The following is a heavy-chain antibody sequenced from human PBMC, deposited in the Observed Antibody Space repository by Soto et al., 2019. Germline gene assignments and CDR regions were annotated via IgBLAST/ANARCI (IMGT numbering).Heavy chain of an antibody. D-gene: IGHD5-12*01. J-gene: IGHJ5*02. CDR2: ISSSSSYI. CDR1: GFTFSSYS. Sequence: GGSLRLSCAASGFTFSSYSMNWVRQAPGKGLEWVSSISSSSSYIYYADSVKGRFTISRDNAKNSLYLQMNSLRAADTAMYYCARAGVATIYPGNNWFDPWGQGTLVTVSS. CDR3: ARAGVATIYPGNNWFDP. V-gene: IGHV3-21*04.